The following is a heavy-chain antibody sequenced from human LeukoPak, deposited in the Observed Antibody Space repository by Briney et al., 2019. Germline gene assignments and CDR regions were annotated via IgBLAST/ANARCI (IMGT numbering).Heavy chain of an antibody. CDR1: GYTFTGYY. V-gene: IGHV1-2*02. D-gene: IGHD5-12*01. Sequence: GASVKVSCRASGYTFTGYYMHWVRQAPGQGLEWMGWINPNSGGTNYAQKFRGRVTMTRDTSISTAYMELSRLRSDDTAVYYCAREAGYSGYDSFGYWGQGTLVTVSS. J-gene: IGHJ4*02. CDR3: AREAGYSGYDSFGY. CDR2: INPNSGGT.